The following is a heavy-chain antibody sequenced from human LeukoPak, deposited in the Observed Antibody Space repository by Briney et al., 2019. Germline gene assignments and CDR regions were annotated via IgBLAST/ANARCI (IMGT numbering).Heavy chain of an antibody. CDR3: AKTSIAAPPPNDAFDI. V-gene: IGHV3-30*02. D-gene: IGHD6-6*01. J-gene: IGHJ3*02. CDR2: IRYDGSNK. CDR1: GFTFSSYG. Sequence: GGSLRLSCAASGFTFSSYGMHWVRQAPGKGLEWVAFIRYDGSNKYYADSVKGRFTISRDNSKNTLYLQMNSLRAEDTAVYYCAKTSIAAPPPNDAFDIWGQGTMVTVSS.